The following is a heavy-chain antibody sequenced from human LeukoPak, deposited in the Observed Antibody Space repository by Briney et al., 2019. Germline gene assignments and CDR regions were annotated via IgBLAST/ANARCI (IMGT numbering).Heavy chain of an antibody. J-gene: IGHJ4*02. CDR2: IHTQTETP. V-gene: IGHV7-4-1*02. D-gene: IGHD3-3*01. CDR1: GYTFTTYA. Sequence: ASVRLSCKASGYTFTTYAVNWVRQAPGQGLEWMGWIHTQTETPTYAPAFARRYVLSLDTSVSTAYLEITSLRTDDTAVYYCARGTDDGFDYWGQGTLVTVSS. CDR3: ARGTDDGFDY.